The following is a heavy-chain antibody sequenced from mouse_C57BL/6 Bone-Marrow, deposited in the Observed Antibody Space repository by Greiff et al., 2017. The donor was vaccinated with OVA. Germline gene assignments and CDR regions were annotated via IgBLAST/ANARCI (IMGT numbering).Heavy chain of an antibody. J-gene: IGHJ4*01. CDR2: INPSNGGT. Sequence: VQLKQPGTELVKPGASVKLSCKASGYTFTSYWMHWVKQRPGQGLEWIGNINPSNGGTNYNEKFKSKATLTVDKSSSTAYMQLSSLTSEDSAVYYCARAYYSNYYAMDYWGQGTSVTVSS. CDR1: GYTFTSYW. V-gene: IGHV1-53*01. D-gene: IGHD2-5*01. CDR3: ARAYYSNYYAMDY.